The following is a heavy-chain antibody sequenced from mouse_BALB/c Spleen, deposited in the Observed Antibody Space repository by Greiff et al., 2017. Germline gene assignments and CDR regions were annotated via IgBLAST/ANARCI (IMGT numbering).Heavy chain of an antibody. CDR3: ARSSPILLDV. Sequence: ESGPGLVKPSQSLSLTCTVTGYSITSDYAWNWIRQFPGNKLEWMGYISYSGSTSYNPSLKSRISITRDTSKNQFFLQLNSVTTEDTATYYCARSSPILLDVWGAGTTVTVSS. V-gene: IGHV3-2*02. CDR2: ISYSGST. CDR1: GYSITSDYA. J-gene: IGHJ1*01.